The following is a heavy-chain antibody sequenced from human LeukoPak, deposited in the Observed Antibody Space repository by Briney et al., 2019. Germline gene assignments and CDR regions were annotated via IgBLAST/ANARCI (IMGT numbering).Heavy chain of an antibody. CDR2: IDHSGDT. J-gene: IGHJ4*02. Sequence: TLSFTCAVSNGSFSLYYWAWIRQPPGKGLEWIGEIDHSGDTNYNPSLQSRLTMSVDPTKKQFSLRLNYVTAADTAMYFCARGPPNGYSYGPFDYWGQGVLVTVSS. CDR3: ARGPPNGYSYGPFDY. D-gene: IGHD5-18*01. V-gene: IGHV4-34*01. CDR1: NGSFSLYY.